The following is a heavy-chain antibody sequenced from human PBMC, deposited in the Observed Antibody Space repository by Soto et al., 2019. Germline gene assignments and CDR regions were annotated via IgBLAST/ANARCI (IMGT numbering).Heavy chain of an antibody. CDR3: AKNEDHVSNSHGMGL. J-gene: IGHJ6*01. CDR1: GGYINSYY. CDR2: IYYSGIT. Sequence: PSETLSLTCTVSGGYINSYYWNWIRQPPGKGLEWIGYIYYSGITNYNPSLKSRVVISVDTSKNQFSLKLRSVTAADTAMYYCAKNEDHVSNSHGMGLGGHGTKV. D-gene: IGHD1-1*01. V-gene: IGHV4-59*01.